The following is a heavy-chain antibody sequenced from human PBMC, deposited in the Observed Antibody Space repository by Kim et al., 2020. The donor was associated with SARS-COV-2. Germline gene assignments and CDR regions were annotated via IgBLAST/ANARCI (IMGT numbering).Heavy chain of an antibody. Sequence: SLKRRVTIYVDTSKNQFSLKLSSVTAADTAVYYCARSTTNYYDSSGYYRDWGQGTLVTVSS. V-gene: IGHV4-59*01. J-gene: IGHJ4*02. D-gene: IGHD3-22*01. CDR3: ARSTTNYYDSSGYYRD.